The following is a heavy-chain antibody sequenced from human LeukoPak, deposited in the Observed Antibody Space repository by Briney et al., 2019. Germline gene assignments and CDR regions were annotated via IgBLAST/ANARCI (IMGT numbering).Heavy chain of an antibody. J-gene: IGHJ4*02. D-gene: IGHD4-17*01. CDR2: LHYDGIKK. CDR1: GFTLSDYV. CDR3: AKLHGDFLPAHY. V-gene: IGHV3-30*02. Sequence: GGSLRLSCSASGFTLSDYVMHWVRQAPGKGLEWVASLHYDGIKKYYAASVKGLFTISRDSSKNTLVLQMNTLRVEDTALYYCAKLHGDFLPAHYWGQGTLVTVSS.